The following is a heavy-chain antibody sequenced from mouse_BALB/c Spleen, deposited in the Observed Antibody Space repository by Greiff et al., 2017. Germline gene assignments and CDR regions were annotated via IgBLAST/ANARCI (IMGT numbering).Heavy chain of an antibody. CDR1: GFTFSDYY. Sequence: EVQLQQSGGGLVKPGGSLKLSCAASGFTFSDYYMYWVRQTPEKRLEWVATISDGGSYTYYPDSVKGRFTISRDNAKNNLYLQMSSLKSEDTAMYCCAREREVRRAWFAYWGQGTLVTVSA. CDR3: AREREVRRAWFAY. J-gene: IGHJ3*01. D-gene: IGHD2-14*01. CDR2: ISDGGSYT. V-gene: IGHV5-4*02.